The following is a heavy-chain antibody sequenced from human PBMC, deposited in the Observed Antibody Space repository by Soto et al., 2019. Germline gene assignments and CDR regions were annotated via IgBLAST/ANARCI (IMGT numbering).Heavy chain of an antibody. V-gene: IGHV1-2*04. CDR2: INPNSGGT. CDR3: AREVMITFGGVIAYDAFDI. Sequence: QVQLVQSGAEVKKPGASVKVSCKASGYTFTGYYMHWVRQAPGQGLEWMGWINPNSGGTNYAQKFKGWVTMTRDTSISTAYMELSRLRSDDTAVYYCAREVMITFGGVIAYDAFDIWGQGTMVTVSS. CDR1: GYTFTGYY. J-gene: IGHJ3*02. D-gene: IGHD3-16*02.